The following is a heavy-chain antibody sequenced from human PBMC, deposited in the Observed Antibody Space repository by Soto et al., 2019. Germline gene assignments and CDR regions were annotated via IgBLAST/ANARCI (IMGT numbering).Heavy chain of an antibody. V-gene: IGHV1-3*01. Sequence: QVHLVQSGAEVRKPGASVKVSCKASGYTFSSYVIHWVRQAPGQRLEGMGWINAGNGNTKYSQKFQGSVTITRDTYASTAYMEMSSLRSEDKAVYYCASEAPGDYYWCFDLWGRGTLVTVSS. CDR2: INAGNGNT. CDR1: GYTFSSYV. CDR3: ASEAPGDYYWCFDL. J-gene: IGHJ2*01. D-gene: IGHD4-17*01.